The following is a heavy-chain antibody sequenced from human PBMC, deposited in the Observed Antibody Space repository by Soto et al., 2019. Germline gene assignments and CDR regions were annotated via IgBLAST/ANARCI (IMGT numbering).Heavy chain of an antibody. CDR3: AKDFDSDETSHGPNDY. D-gene: IGHD3-22*01. J-gene: IGHJ4*02. V-gene: IGHV3-23*01. Sequence: ESGGGLVQPGESLRLSCVASGFSFSSYGMSWVRQAPGRGLEWASIISGSGDAKYYADSVKGRLTISRDNSKNTMYLQMDSLRAEDTAVYYCAKDFDSDETSHGPNDYWGQGTLVTVSS. CDR2: ISGSGDAK. CDR1: GFSFSSYG.